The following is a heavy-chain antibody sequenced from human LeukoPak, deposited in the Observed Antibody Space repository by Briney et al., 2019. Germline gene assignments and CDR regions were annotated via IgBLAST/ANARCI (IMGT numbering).Heavy chain of an antibody. J-gene: IGHJ4*02. D-gene: IGHD3-22*01. CDR2: INPSGGST. V-gene: IGHV1-46*01. CDR1: GYTFTGYY. Sequence: ASVKVSCKASGYTFTGYYMHWVRQAPGQGLEWMGLINPSGGSTSYAQKFQGRVTMTRDTSTSTVYMELSSLRSEDTAVYYCARDLWAYYDSSGYEFDYWGQGTLVTVSS. CDR3: ARDLWAYYDSSGYEFDY.